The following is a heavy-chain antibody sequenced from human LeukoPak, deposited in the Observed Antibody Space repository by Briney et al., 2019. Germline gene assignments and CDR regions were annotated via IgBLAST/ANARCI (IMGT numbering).Heavy chain of an antibody. J-gene: IGHJ4*02. D-gene: IGHD1-26*01. CDR1: GFTFSSYA. CDR2: ISGSGGST. V-gene: IGHV3-23*01. Sequence: GGSLRLSCAASGFTFSSYAMSWVRQAPGKGLEWVSAISGSGGSTYYADSVKGRFTISRDNSKNTLYLQMNSLRAEDTAVYYCATSRGWELLGYYWGQGTLVTVSS. CDR3: ATSRGWELLGYY.